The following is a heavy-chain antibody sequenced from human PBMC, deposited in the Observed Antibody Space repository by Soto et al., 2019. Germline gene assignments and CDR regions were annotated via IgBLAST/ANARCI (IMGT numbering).Heavy chain of an antibody. D-gene: IGHD2-2*01. Sequence: QVQLVQSGAEVKKPGSSVKVSCKVSGGTFSSHSINWVRQAPGQGPEWRGGIIPIFGTENYAQKFQGRVAITPDESTGTAYMELSSLTSEDTALYFCSTSVYCSTTRCYYYSGLGVWGQGTTVIVSS. V-gene: IGHV1-69*01. CDR3: STSVYCSTTRCYYYSGLGV. CDR1: GGTFSSHS. J-gene: IGHJ6*02. CDR2: IIPIFGTE.